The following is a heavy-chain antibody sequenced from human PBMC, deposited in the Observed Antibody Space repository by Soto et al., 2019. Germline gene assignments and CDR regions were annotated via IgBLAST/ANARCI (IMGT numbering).Heavy chain of an antibody. Sequence: QVQLVESGGGVVQPGRSLRLSCAASGFTLSSYAMHWVRQAPGKGLEWVAVISYDGSNKYYADSVKGRFTISRDNSKNTLYLQMNSLRAEDTAVYYCARDTEWFGELPLDYWGQGTLVTVSS. CDR3: ARDTEWFGELPLDY. V-gene: IGHV3-30-3*01. CDR1: GFTLSSYA. J-gene: IGHJ4*02. CDR2: ISYDGSNK. D-gene: IGHD3-10*01.